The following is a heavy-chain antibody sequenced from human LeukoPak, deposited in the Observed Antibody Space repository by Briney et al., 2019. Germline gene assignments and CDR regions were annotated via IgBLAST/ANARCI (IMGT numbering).Heavy chain of an antibody. CDR3: ARGQPGRDGYNFFDY. CDR1: GFTFSSYW. CDR2: IKQDGSEK. Sequence: PGRSLRLSCAASGFTFSSYWMSWVRQAPGKGLEWVANIKQDGSEKYYVDSVKGRFTISRDNAKNSLYLQMNSLRAEDTAVYYCARGQPGRDGYNFFDYWGQGTLVTVSS. J-gene: IGHJ4*02. V-gene: IGHV3-7*01. D-gene: IGHD5-24*01.